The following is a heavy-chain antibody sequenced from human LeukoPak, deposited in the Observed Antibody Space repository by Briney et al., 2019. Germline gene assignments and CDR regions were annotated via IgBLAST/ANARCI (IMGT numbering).Heavy chain of an antibody. CDR1: GFTVSSNY. CDR2: IYSGGST. J-gene: IGHJ6*02. Sequence: PGGSLRLSCAASGFTVSSNYMSWVRQAPGKGLEWVSVIYSGGSTYYADSVKGRFTISRDNSKNTLYLQMNSLRAEDTAVYYRARDVRYYYYGMDVWGQGTTVTVSS. CDR3: ARDVRYYYYGMDV. V-gene: IGHV3-53*01.